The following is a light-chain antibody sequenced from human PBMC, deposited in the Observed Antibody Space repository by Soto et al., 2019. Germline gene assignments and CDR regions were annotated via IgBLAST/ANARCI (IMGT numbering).Light chain of an antibody. V-gene: IGLV2-14*01. J-gene: IGLJ2*01. CDR3: SSFTTSSTPVV. Sequence: QSALTQPASVSGSPGQSITISCTGTSSDVVNYNYVSWYQQHPAKAPKVMIYDVNNRPSGVSNRFSGSKSGNTASLTISGLQAEDEADYYCSSFTTSSTPVVFGGGTKLTVL. CDR1: SSDVVNYNY. CDR2: DVN.